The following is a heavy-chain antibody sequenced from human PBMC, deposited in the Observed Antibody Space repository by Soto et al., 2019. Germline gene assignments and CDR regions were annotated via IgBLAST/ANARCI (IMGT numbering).Heavy chain of an antibody. D-gene: IGHD4-17*01. Sequence: EVQLVESGGGLVQPGGSLQLSCAATGFTFSASAMVWVRQASGKGLEWVGHIRTTSENYATAYAASVRGRFTISRYDSRNTADLQLNNLEAEDRAVYYCSTENGDYEGGYWGQGTLVSVSS. CDR1: GFTFSASA. V-gene: IGHV3-73*01. CDR3: STENGDYEGGY. CDR2: IRTTSENYAT. J-gene: IGHJ4*02.